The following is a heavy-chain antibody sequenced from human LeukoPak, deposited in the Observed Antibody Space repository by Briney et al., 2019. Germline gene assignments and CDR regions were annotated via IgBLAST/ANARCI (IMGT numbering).Heavy chain of an antibody. CDR1: GFTLSSYA. J-gene: IGHJ4*02. CDR3: ARDGGATMVRGVATYDS. D-gene: IGHD3-10*01. CDR2: ISRSSSTI. V-gene: IGHV3-48*04. Sequence: GGSLRLSCAASGFTLSSYAMSWVRQAPGKGLEWVSYISRSSSTIHYADSVKGRFTISRDNAKSSLFLQMNSLRAEDTAVYYCARDGGATMVRGVATYDSWGQGTLVTVSS.